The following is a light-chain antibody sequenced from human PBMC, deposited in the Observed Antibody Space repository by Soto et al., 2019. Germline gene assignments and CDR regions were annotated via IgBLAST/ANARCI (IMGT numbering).Light chain of an antibody. CDR2: GAS. CDR3: QQYNNWPPLT. Sequence: EIVMTQSPATLSVSPGERATLSCRASQSVSTNLAWYQQKPGQAPRLLIYGASTRATGVPARLSGSGSGTEFTLTISRLQSEDFAVYYCQQYNNWPPLTFGGGTTVDIK. J-gene: IGKJ4*01. CDR1: QSVSTN. V-gene: IGKV3-15*01.